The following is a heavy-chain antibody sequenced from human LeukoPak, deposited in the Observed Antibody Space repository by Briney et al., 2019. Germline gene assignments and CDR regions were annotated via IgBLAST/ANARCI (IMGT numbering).Heavy chain of an antibody. J-gene: IGHJ4*02. CDR2: ISKSGNNT. CDR3: AAAVTTGRAEHY. D-gene: IGHD4-17*01. V-gene: IGHV3-23*05. Sequence: GGSLTLFCAASGFTFSSYAMTWVRQAPGKGLEWVSGISKSGNNTYYADSVAGRLTISRDNSKNTLYLQMNSLRADDTAVYYCAAAVTTGRAEHYWGQGTLVTVSS. CDR1: GFTFSSYA.